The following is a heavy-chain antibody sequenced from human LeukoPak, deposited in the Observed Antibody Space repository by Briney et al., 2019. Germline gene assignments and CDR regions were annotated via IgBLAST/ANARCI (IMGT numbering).Heavy chain of an antibody. J-gene: IGHJ4*02. CDR1: GFTFSSYG. CDR2: IRYDGSNK. Sequence: KPGGSLRLSCAASGFTFSSYGMHWVRQAPGKGLEWVAFIRYDGSNKYYAGSVKGRFTISRDNSKNTLYLQMNSLRAEDTAVYYCAKNIEYQFDYWGQGTLVTVSS. CDR3: AKNIEYQFDY. D-gene: IGHD2-2*01. V-gene: IGHV3-30*02.